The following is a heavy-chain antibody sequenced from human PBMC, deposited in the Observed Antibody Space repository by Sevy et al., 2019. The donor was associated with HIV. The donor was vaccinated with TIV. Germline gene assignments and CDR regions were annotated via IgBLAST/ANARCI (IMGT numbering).Heavy chain of an antibody. CDR3: AKEWTLLSDWYGEFDY. CDR1: GFTFTNYG. D-gene: IGHD6-19*01. J-gene: IGHJ4*02. CDR2: ISNSGANT. Sequence: GESLRLSCAASGFTFTNYGMHWVRQAPGKGLEWVSGISNSGANTYYADSVRGRFTVSRDNSKNTVYLQLNSLRAEDTAIYYCAKEWTLLSDWYGEFDYWGQGTLVTVSS. V-gene: IGHV3-23*01.